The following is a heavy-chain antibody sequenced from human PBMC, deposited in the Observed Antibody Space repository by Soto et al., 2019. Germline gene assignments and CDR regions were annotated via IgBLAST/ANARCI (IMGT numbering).Heavy chain of an antibody. CDR3: ARDDHYVAARPIGSYYYHGMDV. V-gene: IGHV1-69*13. CDR2: IIPIFGTA. Sequence: GASVKVSCKASGGTFSSYAISWVRQAPGQGLEWMGGIIPIFGTANYAQKFQGRVTITADESTSTAYMELSSLRSEDTAVYYCARDDHYVAARPIGSYYYHGMDVWGQGTTVTVSS. CDR1: GGTFSSYA. J-gene: IGHJ6*02. D-gene: IGHD6-6*01.